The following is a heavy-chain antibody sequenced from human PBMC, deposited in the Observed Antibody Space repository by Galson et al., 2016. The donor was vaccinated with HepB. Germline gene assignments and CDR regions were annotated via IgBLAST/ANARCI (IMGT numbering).Heavy chain of an antibody. Sequence: SLRLSCAASGFTFSSDWMYWVRQAPGKGPVWVSRINSDGSRTNYADSVKGRFTISRDNAKNTLYLQMNSLRAEDTAVYYCARDSAAAGTEWFDPWGQGTLVTVAS. J-gene: IGHJ5*02. CDR3: ARDSAAAGTEWFDP. D-gene: IGHD6-13*01. V-gene: IGHV3-74*01. CDR2: INSDGSRT. CDR1: GFTFSSDW.